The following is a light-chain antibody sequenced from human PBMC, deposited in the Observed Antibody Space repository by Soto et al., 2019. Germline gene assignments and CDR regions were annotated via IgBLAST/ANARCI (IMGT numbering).Light chain of an antibody. V-gene: IGKV1-9*01. CDR2: AAS. Sequence: DIQLTQSPSFLSASVGDRVTITCRASQGIGSYLAWYQQKPGKAPKFLIYAASTLRGEVPSRFSGSGSGTEFTLTISSLQPEDFATYYCQGLNDYPITFGQGTRLEIK. CDR3: QGLNDYPIT. CDR1: QGIGSY. J-gene: IGKJ5*01.